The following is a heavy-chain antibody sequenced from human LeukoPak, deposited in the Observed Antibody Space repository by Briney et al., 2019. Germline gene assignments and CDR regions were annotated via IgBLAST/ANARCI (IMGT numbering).Heavy chain of an antibody. V-gene: IGHV4-30-4*08. CDR3: ARSFGVVLDY. D-gene: IGHD3-3*01. CDR1: GGSISSGDYY. CDR2: IYYSGST. J-gene: IGHJ4*02. Sequence: TSETLSLTCTVSGGSISSGDYYRSWIRQPPGKGLEWIWYIYYSGSTYYNPSLKSRVTISVDTSKNQFSLKLSSVTAADTAVYYCARSFGVVLDYWGQGTLVTVSS.